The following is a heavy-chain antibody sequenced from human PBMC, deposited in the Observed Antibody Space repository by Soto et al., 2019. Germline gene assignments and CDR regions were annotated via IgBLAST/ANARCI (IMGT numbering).Heavy chain of an antibody. CDR3: AAAGYSSSWYWGYYYGMDV. Sequence: PGGSLRLSGAASGFTFSSYSMNWVRQAPGKGLEWVSSISSSSSYIYYADSVKGRFTISRDNAKNSLYLQMNSLRAEDTAVYYCAAAGYSSSWYWGYYYGMDVWGQGTTVTVSS. V-gene: IGHV3-21*01. CDR1: GFTFSSYS. D-gene: IGHD6-13*01. CDR2: ISSSSSYI. J-gene: IGHJ6*02.